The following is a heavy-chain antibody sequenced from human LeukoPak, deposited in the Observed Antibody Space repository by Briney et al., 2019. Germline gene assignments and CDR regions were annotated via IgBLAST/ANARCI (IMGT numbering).Heavy chain of an antibody. CDR2: IGGDSVNR. J-gene: IGHJ3*01. D-gene: IGHD3-3*02. CDR1: GYIFKDYS. CDR3: VRSFISLKSVREGGGFDV. Sequence: GGSLRLSCDTYGYIFKDYSMNWVRQGPGKALEWISYIGGDSVNRHYADSVKGRFTVSRDDAKNSHFLQMSSLRAEDTAVYYCVRSFISLKSVREGGGFDVWGQGTMVTVSS. V-gene: IGHV3-48*01.